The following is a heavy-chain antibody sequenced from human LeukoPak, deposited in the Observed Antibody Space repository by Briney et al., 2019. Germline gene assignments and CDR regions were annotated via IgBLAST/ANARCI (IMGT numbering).Heavy chain of an antibody. D-gene: IGHD3-9*01. CDR2: TSGSGGST. CDR3: AKAPLRYFDWFRGYFDY. V-gene: IGHV3-23*01. J-gene: IGHJ4*02. Sequence: GGSLRLSCAASGFTFSSYAMSWVRQAPGKGLEWVSATSGSGGSTYYADSVKGRFTISRDNSKNTLYLQMNSLRAEDTAVYYCAKAPLRYFDWFRGYFDYWGQGTLVTVSS. CDR1: GFTFSSYA.